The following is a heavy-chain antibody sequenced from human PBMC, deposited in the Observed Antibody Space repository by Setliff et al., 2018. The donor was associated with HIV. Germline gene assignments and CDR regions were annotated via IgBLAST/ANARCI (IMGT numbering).Heavy chain of an antibody. CDR1: GYSFTSYG. Sequence: ASVKVSCKASGYSFTSYGVSWVRQAPGQGLEWMGWISAYNVNTNYAQKLQGRVTMTTDTSTSTAYMELRSLRSDDTAVYYCARGTTPLGWFYPWGQGTLVTVSS. J-gene: IGHJ5*02. D-gene: IGHD2-2*01. V-gene: IGHV1-18*01. CDR3: ARGTTPLGWFYP. CDR2: ISAYNVNT.